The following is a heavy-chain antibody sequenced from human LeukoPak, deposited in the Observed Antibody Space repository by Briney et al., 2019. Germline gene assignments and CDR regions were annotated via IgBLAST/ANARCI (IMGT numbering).Heavy chain of an antibody. Sequence: GGSLRLSCAASGFTFSSYAMSWVRQAPGKGLEWVSATSGSGGSTYYADSVKGRFTISRDNSKNTLYLQMNSLRAEDTAVYYCATKGNKYDFWSGYQLDVWGKGTTVTVSS. J-gene: IGHJ6*04. CDR1: GFTFSSYA. D-gene: IGHD3-3*01. V-gene: IGHV3-23*01. CDR3: ATKGNKYDFWSGYQLDV. CDR2: TSGSGGST.